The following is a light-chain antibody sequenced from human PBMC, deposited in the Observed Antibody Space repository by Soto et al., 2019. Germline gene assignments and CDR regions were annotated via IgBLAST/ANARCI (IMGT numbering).Light chain of an antibody. CDR1: QGISSA. CDR2: DAS. CDR3: QQFNSYPT. V-gene: IGKV1-13*02. Sequence: AFQLTQSPSSLSASVGDRVTITCRASQGISSALAWYQQKPGKAPKLLIYDASSLESGVPSRFSGSGSGTDLTITISSLQPEEFATYYCQQFNSYPTFGQGTRLEIK. J-gene: IGKJ5*01.